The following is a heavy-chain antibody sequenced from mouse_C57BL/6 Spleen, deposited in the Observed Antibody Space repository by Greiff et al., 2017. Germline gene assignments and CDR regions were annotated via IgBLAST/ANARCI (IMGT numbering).Heavy chain of an antibody. CDR3: AREGTTTVVATGYFDV. D-gene: IGHD1-1*01. CDR1: GYTFTDYN. J-gene: IGHJ1*03. Sequence: VQLQQSGPELVKPGASVKIPCKASGYTFTDYNMDWVKQSHGKSLEWIGDINPNNGGTIYNQKFKGKATLTVDKSSSTAYMELRSLTSEDTAVYYCAREGTTTVVATGYFDVWGTGTTVTVSS. CDR2: INPNNGGT. V-gene: IGHV1-18*01.